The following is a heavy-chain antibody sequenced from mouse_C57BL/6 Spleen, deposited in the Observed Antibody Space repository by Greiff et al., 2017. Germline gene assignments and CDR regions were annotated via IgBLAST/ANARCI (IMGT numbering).Heavy chain of an antibody. CDR2: IYPGDGDT. Sequence: VQLVESGPELVKPGASVKISCKASGYAFSSSWMNWVKQRPGKGLEWIGRIYPGDGDTNYNGKFKGKATLTADKSSSTAYMQLSSLTSEDSAVYFCARSASNWVFDYWGQGTTLTVSS. V-gene: IGHV1-82*01. CDR3: ARSASNWVFDY. D-gene: IGHD4-1*01. J-gene: IGHJ2*01. CDR1: GYAFSSSW.